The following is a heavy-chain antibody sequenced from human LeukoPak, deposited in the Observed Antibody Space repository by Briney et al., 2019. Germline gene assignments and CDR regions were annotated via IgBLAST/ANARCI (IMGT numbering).Heavy chain of an antibody. CDR3: ARGRGVEDY. CDR2: ISAYNGNT. V-gene: IGHV1-18*01. D-gene: IGHD2-15*01. CDR1: GYTFTSYG. Sequence: ASVKVSCKASGYTFTSYGISWVRQAPGQGLEWMGWISAYNGNTNYAQKLQGRVTMTRNTSISTAYMELSSLRSEDTAVYYCARGRGVEDYWGQGTLVTVSS. J-gene: IGHJ4*02.